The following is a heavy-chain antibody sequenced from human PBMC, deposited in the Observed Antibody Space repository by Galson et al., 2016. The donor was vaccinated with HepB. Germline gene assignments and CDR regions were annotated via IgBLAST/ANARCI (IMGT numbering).Heavy chain of an antibody. CDR1: GFTFSNYW. CDR3: AREQTSTFEIDY. V-gene: IGHV3-74*01. CDR2: IKNDGTST. D-gene: IGHD3-9*01. Sequence: SLRLSCAASGFTFSNYWMHWVRQSPGKGLVWLARIKNDGTSTIYADVVKGRFSISRDNTNNTLHLQMNSLRVDDTAVYFCAREQTSTFEIDYWGQGNLVTVS. J-gene: IGHJ4*02.